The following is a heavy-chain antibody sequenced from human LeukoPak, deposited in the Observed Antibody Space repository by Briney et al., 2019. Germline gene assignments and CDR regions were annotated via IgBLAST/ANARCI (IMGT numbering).Heavy chain of an antibody. V-gene: IGHV4-39*01. Sequence: SETLSLTCTVSGGSISSSNYYWGWIRQPPGKGLEWIGSIYYSGSTYYNPSLKSRVTISVDTSKNQFSLNLSSVSAADTAVYYCARSRIVATIDYWGQGTLVTVSS. D-gene: IGHD5-12*01. CDR3: ARSRIVATIDY. CDR1: GGSISSSNYY. CDR2: IYYSGST. J-gene: IGHJ4*02.